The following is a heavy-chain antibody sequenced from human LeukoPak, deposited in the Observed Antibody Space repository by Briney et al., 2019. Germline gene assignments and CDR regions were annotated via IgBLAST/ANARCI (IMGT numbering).Heavy chain of an antibody. CDR1: GFTFSDYN. J-gene: IGHJ4*02. CDR3: AREGDAEDYFDY. V-gene: IGHV3-11*04. D-gene: IGHD3-16*01. Sequence: GGSLRLSCAASGFTFSDYNMNWVRQAPGKGLEWVSYITDSGNTIHYADSVKGRFTISRDNAKNSLYLQMNSLRAEDTAVYYCAREGDAEDYFDYWGQGTLVTVSS. CDR2: ITDSGNTI.